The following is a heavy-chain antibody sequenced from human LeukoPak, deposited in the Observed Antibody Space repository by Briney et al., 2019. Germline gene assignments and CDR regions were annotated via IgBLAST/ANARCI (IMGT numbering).Heavy chain of an antibody. CDR1: GFTVSSNY. J-gene: IGHJ4*02. Sequence: GGSLRLSCAASGFTVSSNYMSWVRQAPGKGLEWVSAIYSGGSTYYADSVKGRFTISRDNSKNTLYLQMNSLRAEDTAVYYCARVRGSWCLDCWGQGTLVTVSS. V-gene: IGHV3-53*01. CDR2: IYSGGST. D-gene: IGHD6-13*01. CDR3: ARVRGSWCLDC.